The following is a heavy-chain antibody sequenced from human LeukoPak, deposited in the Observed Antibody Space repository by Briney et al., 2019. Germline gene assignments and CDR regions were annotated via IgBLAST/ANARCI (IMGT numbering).Heavy chain of an antibody. CDR3: ARAWVRGAPQLFY. CDR1: GYTFTGYY. J-gene: IGHJ4*02. V-gene: IGHV1-2*02. D-gene: IGHD3-10*01. Sequence: ASVKVSCKASGYTFTGYYMHWVRQAPGQGLEWMGWINPNSGGTNYAQKFQGRVTMTRDTSISTAYMELSRLRSDDTAVYSCARAWVRGAPQLFYWGQGTMVTVSS. CDR2: INPNSGGT.